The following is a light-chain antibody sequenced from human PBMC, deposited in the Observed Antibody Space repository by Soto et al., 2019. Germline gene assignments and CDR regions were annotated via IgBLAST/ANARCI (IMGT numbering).Light chain of an antibody. J-gene: IGKJ4*01. V-gene: IGKV1-9*01. CDR3: QQFSRYPLT. CDR1: QGINSY. Sequence: DLQLTQSPSFLSASVGDRVTITCRASQGINSYLAWYQQKPGTAPKLLIYAASTLQSGVPSRFSGSGSGTDFTLTISSLQPEDFATYYCQQFSRYPLTSGGGTKVEIK. CDR2: AAS.